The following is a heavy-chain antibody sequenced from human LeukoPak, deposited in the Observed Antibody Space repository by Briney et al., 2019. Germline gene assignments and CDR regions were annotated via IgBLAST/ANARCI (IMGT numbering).Heavy chain of an antibody. D-gene: IGHD6-19*01. CDR3: AVLAVSGEFDY. V-gene: IGHV1-3*01. CDR1: GYTFTSYY. Sequence: GASVKVSCKASGYTFTSYYMHWVRQAPGQNLEWMGWINAVNGNTKYSQKFQGRVTITRDTSASTAYMELSSLRSEDTAVYYCAVLAVSGEFDYWGQGALVTVSS. J-gene: IGHJ4*02. CDR2: INAVNGNT.